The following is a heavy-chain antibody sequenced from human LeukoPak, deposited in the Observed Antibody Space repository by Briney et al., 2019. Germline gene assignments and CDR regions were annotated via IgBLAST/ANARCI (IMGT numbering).Heavy chain of an antibody. CDR1: GFTFSIHA. CDR3: AKDWIPDNRAFDCFDF. CDR2: IGGGDT. Sequence: GGSLRLSCAGSGFTFSIHAMSWVRQAPGKGLEWVSTIGGGDTYYADSVKGQFTISRGDSQSTVHLQMNSLRAEDTVVYYCAKDWIPDNRAFDCFDFWGQGTLVTVSS. D-gene: IGHD2-21*01. J-gene: IGHJ4*02. V-gene: IGHV3-23*01.